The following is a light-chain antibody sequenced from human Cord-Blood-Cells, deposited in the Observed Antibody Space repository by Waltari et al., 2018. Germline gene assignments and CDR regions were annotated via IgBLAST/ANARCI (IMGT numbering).Light chain of an antibody. CDR1: NIGSKS. CDR3: QVWDSSSDHWV. Sequence: SYVLTQPPSVSVAPGKTARITRGGNNIGSKSVQWYHQKPGRDPVQVIYYESDRPAGIPERFSVSNSGNTATLTISRVEAGDEADYSCQVWDSSSDHWVFGGGTKLTVL. J-gene: IGLJ3*02. V-gene: IGLV3-21*04. CDR2: YES.